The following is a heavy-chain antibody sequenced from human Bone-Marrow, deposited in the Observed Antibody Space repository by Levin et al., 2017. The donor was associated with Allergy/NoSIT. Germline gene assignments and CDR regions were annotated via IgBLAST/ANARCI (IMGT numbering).Heavy chain of an antibody. D-gene: IGHD4-23*01. Sequence: GGSLRLSCSASGFTFSSYAMSWVRQAPGKGLEWVSSISGSGSDTYYADSVKGRFTVSRDSSKNTLYLEMNSLRVGDSAMYYCAKEKSFLTLNYFDPWGQGTLVTVSS. CDR1: GFTFSSYA. V-gene: IGHV3-23*01. J-gene: IGHJ5*02. CDR2: ISGSGSDT. CDR3: AKEKSFLTLNYFDP.